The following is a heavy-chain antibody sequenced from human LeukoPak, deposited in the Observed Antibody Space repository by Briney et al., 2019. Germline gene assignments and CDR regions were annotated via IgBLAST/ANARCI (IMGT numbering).Heavy chain of an antibody. CDR1: GFTFSKYL. Sequence: GMSLRLSCAPSGFTFSKYLMHWVRQPPGKGLEWVAVMAHDGSKTYYADSVKGRFTISRDNSKNTLYLQMNSLRAEDTAVYYCARARGGVPVDYFDYWGQGTLVTVSS. J-gene: IGHJ4*02. CDR2: MAHDGSKT. V-gene: IGHV3-30*03. CDR3: ARARGGVPVDYFDY. D-gene: IGHD3-10*01.